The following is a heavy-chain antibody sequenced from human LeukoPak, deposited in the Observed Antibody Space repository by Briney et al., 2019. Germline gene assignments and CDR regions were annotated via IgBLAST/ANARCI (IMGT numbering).Heavy chain of an antibody. V-gene: IGHV3-66*01. J-gene: IGHJ4*02. D-gene: IGHD5-12*01. CDR3: AREGADIVATNYRTYFDY. CDR1: GFTVSSNY. CDR2: IYSGGST. Sequence: GSLRLSCAASGFTVSSNYMSWVRQAPGKGLEWVSVIYSGGSTYYADSVKGRFTISRDNSKNTLYLQMNSLRAEDTAVYYCAREGADIVATNYRTYFDYWGQGTLVTVSS.